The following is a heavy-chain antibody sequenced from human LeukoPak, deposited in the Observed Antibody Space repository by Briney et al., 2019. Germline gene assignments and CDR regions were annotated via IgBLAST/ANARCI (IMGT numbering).Heavy chain of an antibody. CDR1: GFTFSSYA. CDR3: ARAGTPGYFDY. CDR2: ISYDGSNK. D-gene: IGHD6-13*01. J-gene: IGHJ4*02. Sequence: GRSLRLSCAASGFTFSSYAMHWVRQAPGKGLEWVAVISYDGSNKYYADSVKGRFTISRDNSKNTLYLQMNSLRAEDTAVYYCARAGTPGYFDYWGQGTLVTVSS. V-gene: IGHV3-30-3*01.